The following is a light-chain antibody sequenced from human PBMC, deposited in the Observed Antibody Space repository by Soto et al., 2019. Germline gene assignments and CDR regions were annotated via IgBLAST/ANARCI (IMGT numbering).Light chain of an antibody. Sequence: AVVTQPPSASGTPGQRVTISCSGSSSNIGSNTVNWYQQLPGTAPKLLIYSNNQRPSGVPDRFSGSKSGTSASLAISGLQSEDEADYYCAAWDDSLNGPWVFGGGTKLTVL. CDR2: SNN. CDR1: SSNIGSNT. J-gene: IGLJ3*02. CDR3: AAWDDSLNGPWV. V-gene: IGLV1-44*01.